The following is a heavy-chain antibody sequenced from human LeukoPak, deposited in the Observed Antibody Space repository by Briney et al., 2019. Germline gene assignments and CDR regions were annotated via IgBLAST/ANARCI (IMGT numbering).Heavy chain of an antibody. CDR2: ISYDGSNK. Sequence: GGSLRLSCAASGFTFSKNWLHWVRQAPGKGLEGVAVISYDGSNKYYADSVKGRFTISRDNSKNTLNLQMNSLRAEDTAVYYCVVSSASGGRKVVDYWGQGTLVTVSS. D-gene: IGHD2-15*01. CDR1: GFTFSKNW. CDR3: VVSSASGGRKVVDY. J-gene: IGHJ4*02. V-gene: IGHV3-30*03.